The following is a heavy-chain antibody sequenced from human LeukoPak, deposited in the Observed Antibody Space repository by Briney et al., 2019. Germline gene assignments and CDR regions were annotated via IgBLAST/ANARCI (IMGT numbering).Heavy chain of an antibody. J-gene: IGHJ4*02. Sequence: SETLSLTCTVSGGSVSSDYYHWDWIRQPPGKGLEWIGYIYSSASSNYTPSLKSRVTISVDTSKNQFSLKLSSVTAADTAVYYCARHGSSGVGSSWYDPFDYWGQGTLVTVSS. D-gene: IGHD6-13*01. CDR2: IYSSASS. CDR1: GGSVSSDYYH. V-gene: IGHV4-61*01. CDR3: ARHGSSGVGSSWYDPFDY.